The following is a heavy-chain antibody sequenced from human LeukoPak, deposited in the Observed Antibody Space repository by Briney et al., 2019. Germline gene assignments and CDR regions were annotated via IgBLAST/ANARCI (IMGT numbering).Heavy chain of an antibody. CDR2: ITSSSSYI. CDR1: GFTFSSYA. V-gene: IGHV3-21*01. J-gene: IGHJ6*03. Sequence: GGSLRLSCVVSGFTFSSYAMSWVRQAPGKGLEWVSSITSSSSYIYYADSVKGRFTISRDNAKSSLYLQMNSLRDEDTAVYYCARDPYSGNYGDYYYYYMDVWGKGTTVTISS. D-gene: IGHD1-26*01. CDR3: ARDPYSGNYGDYYYYYMDV.